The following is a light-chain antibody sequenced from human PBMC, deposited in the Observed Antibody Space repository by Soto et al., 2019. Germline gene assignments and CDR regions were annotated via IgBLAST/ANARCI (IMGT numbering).Light chain of an antibody. Sequence: TQSPSSLSASTGDRVTITCRASQGISSYLAWYQQKPGQAPRLLIYDASNRATGIPARFSGSGSGTDFTLTISSLEPEDFAVYYCQQRSNWPYTFGQGTKLEIK. CDR3: QQRSNWPYT. V-gene: IGKV3D-11*01. CDR1: QGISSY. J-gene: IGKJ2*01. CDR2: DAS.